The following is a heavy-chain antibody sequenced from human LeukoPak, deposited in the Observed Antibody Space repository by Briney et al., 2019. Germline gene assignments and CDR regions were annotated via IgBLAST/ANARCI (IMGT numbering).Heavy chain of an antibody. J-gene: IGHJ4*02. Sequence: RASETLSLTCTVSGGSISYYYWTWIRQPAGKGLEWIGRIYTSGSTSYNPSLKSRVTMSVDTSKNQFSLKLSSVTAADTAVYYCAREAIAAPYPDYWGRGTLVTVSP. V-gene: IGHV4-4*07. CDR2: IYTSGST. CDR3: AREAIAAPYPDY. CDR1: GGSISYYY. D-gene: IGHD6-13*01.